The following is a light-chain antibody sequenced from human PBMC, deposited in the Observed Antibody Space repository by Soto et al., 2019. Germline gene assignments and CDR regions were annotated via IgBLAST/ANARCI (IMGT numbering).Light chain of an antibody. CDR1: QSVSNNY. J-gene: IGKJ4*01. V-gene: IGKV3-11*01. Sequence: EIVLTQSPGTLSLSPGERATLSCRASQSVSNNYLAWYQQKPGQAPRLLIYGASNRATGIPARFSGSGSGTDFTLTISSLEPEDFSVYYCLQRSNWPLTFGGGTKVEIK. CDR2: GAS. CDR3: LQRSNWPLT.